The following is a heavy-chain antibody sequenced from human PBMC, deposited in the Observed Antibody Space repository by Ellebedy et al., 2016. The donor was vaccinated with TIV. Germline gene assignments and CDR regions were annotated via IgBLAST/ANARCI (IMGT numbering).Heavy chain of an antibody. J-gene: IGHJ3*02. Sequence: GGSLRLSCAASGLNFNDYWVHWVRQPPGRGLVWVSYISADGTSTKYADSVKGRFTISRDNAKNTVFLEVSSLRGEDTAVYYCARDRGYSYGLWAFDIWGQGTMVTVSS. CDR1: GLNFNDYW. CDR3: ARDRGYSYGLWAFDI. V-gene: IGHV3-74*01. CDR2: ISADGTST. D-gene: IGHD5-18*01.